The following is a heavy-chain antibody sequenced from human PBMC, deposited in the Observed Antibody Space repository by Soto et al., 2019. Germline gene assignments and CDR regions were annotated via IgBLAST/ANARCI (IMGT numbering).Heavy chain of an antibody. CDR2: ISSSGSTI. V-gene: IGHV3-11*01. J-gene: IGHJ6*03. Sequence: GGSLRLSCAASGFTFSSYAMSWIRQAPGKGLEWVSYISSSGSTIYYADSVKGRFTISRDNAKNSLYLQMNSLRAEDTAVYYCAREMFNSGAYYYYYMDVWGKGTTVTVSS. D-gene: IGHD7-27*01. CDR1: GFTFSSYA. CDR3: AREMFNSGAYYYYYMDV.